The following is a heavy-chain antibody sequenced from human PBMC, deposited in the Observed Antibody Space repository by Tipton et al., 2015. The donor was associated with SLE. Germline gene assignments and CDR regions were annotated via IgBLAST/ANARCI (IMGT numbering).Heavy chain of an antibody. J-gene: IGHJ4*02. Sequence: GLVKPSETLSLTCTVSGGSIRSHYWSWIRQPPGKGLEWIGYVYYSGNTNYNPSLKSRVTLSVDTSKNQISLKLSSVTAADTAVYYCARDDPDDLISESSGVPGDDWGQGTLVTVSS. CDR2: VYYSGNT. V-gene: IGHV4-59*11. CDR3: ARDDPDDLISESSGVPGDD. D-gene: IGHD3-22*01. CDR1: GGSIRSHY.